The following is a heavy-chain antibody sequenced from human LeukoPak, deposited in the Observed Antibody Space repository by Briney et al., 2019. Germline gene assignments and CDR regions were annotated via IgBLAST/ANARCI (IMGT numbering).Heavy chain of an antibody. V-gene: IGHV1-18*01. D-gene: IGHD3-3*01. CDR3: ARDYDFWSGSVEGG. CDR1: GYTFTSYG. CDR2: ISAYNGNA. J-gene: IGHJ4*02. Sequence: GASVKVSCKASGYTFTSYGISWVRQAPGQGLEWMGWISAYNGNANYAQKLQGRVTMTTDTSTSTAYMELRSLRSDDTAVYYCARDYDFWSGSVEGGWGQGTLVTVSS.